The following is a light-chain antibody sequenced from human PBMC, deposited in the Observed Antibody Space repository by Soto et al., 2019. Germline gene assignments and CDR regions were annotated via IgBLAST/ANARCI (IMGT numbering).Light chain of an antibody. CDR2: DAS. J-gene: IGKJ1*01. CDR1: QRIGSC. Sequence: DIQMTQSPSTLSASVGDRVSITCRASQRIGSCLAWYQQKPGKVPKLLIYDASTLISGVPSRFSGTGSGTEFTLSIASLQPDDFATYYCLHYYTYPLTFGQGTKVDIK. CDR3: LHYYTYPLT. V-gene: IGKV1-5*01.